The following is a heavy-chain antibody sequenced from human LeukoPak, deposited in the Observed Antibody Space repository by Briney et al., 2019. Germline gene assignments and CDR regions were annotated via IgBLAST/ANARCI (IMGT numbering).Heavy chain of an antibody. D-gene: IGHD3-10*01. J-gene: IGHJ4*01. Sequence: GRSLRLSCAASGFTFSNYGMHWVRQAPGKGLEWVAVIWYDGSNKYYADSVKGRLTISRDNSKNTVYLQMNSLRVEDTAMYYCARDFYVGSKSYYIGYWGHGTLVTVSS. CDR1: GFTFSNYG. V-gene: IGHV3-33*01. CDR3: ARDFYVGSKSYYIGY. CDR2: IWYDGSNK.